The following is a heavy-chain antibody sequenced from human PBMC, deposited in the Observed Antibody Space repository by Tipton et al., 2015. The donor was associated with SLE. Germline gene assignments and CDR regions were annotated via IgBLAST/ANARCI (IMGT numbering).Heavy chain of an antibody. CDR1: GFTFSDNY. CDR3: ARGEFSFDY. J-gene: IGHJ4*02. CDR2: ISSSGGTK. Sequence: SLRLSCAVSGFTFSDNYMTWIRQAPGKGLEWVSYISSSGGTKKYADSVKGRFTISRDNANNSLYLQMNSLRAEDTAVYYCARGEFSFDYWGQGTLVTASS. D-gene: IGHD3-10*01. V-gene: IGHV3-11*04.